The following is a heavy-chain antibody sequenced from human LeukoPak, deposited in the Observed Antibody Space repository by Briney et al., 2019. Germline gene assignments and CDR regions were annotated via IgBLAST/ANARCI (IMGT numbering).Heavy chain of an antibody. Sequence: AASVKVSCKASGYIFINFFMHWVRQAPGQGLEWMGWINPNSGGTNLAQKFQGRVTMTRDTSISTAYMELSSLRSDDTAVYFCARGTEGGSGWDLTYWGQGTLVTVSS. CDR1: GYIFINFF. V-gene: IGHV1-2*02. J-gene: IGHJ4*02. CDR3: ARGTEGGSGWDLTY. CDR2: INPNSGGT. D-gene: IGHD6-19*01.